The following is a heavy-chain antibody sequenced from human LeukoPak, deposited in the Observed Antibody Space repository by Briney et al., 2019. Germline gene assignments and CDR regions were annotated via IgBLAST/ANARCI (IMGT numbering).Heavy chain of an antibody. CDR1: GGTFSSYA. CDR3: ARSDSSSWYWRYNWFDP. D-gene: IGHD6-13*01. CDR2: IIPIFGTA. J-gene: IGHJ5*02. Sequence: SVKVSCKASGGTFSSYAISWVRQAPGQGLEWVGGIIPIFGTANYAQKFQGRVTITTDESTSTAYMELSSLRSEDTAVYYCARSDSSSWYWRYNWFDPWGQGTLVTVSS. V-gene: IGHV1-69*05.